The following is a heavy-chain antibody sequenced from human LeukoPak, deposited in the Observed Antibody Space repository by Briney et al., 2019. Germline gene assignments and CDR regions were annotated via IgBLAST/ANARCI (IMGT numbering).Heavy chain of an antibody. J-gene: IGHJ6*03. CDR1: GFTFSSYA. CDR3: ARNPDYYYYYMDV. CDR2: ISGSGGST. V-gene: IGHV3-23*01. Sequence: PGGSLRLSCAASGFTFSSYAMSWVRQAPGKGLEWVSAISGSGGSTYYADSVKGRFTISRDNSKNTLYLQMNSLRAEDTAVYYCARNPDYYYYYMDVWGKGTTVTISS. D-gene: IGHD1-14*01.